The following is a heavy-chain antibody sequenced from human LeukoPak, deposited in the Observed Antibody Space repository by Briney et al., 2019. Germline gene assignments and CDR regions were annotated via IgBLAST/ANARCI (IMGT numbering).Heavy chain of an antibody. V-gene: IGHV3-23*01. CDR1: GFTFNSYA. J-gene: IGHJ4*02. D-gene: IGHD5-18*01. Sequence: GGSLRLSCIASGFTFNSYAMSWVRQAPGKGLEWVSAMSGSDAGTYYADSVKGRFTIYRDNAKNSLYLQMNSLRAEDTAVYYCARVRWIQLWLRLDYFDYWGQGTLVTVSS. CDR2: MSGSDAGT. CDR3: ARVRWIQLWLRLDYFDY.